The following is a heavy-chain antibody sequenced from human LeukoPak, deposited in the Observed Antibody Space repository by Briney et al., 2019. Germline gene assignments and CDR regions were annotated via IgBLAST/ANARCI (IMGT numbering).Heavy chain of an antibody. J-gene: IGHJ4*02. CDR3: AKERDTAMVTIDY. CDR2: IRYDGSNK. D-gene: IGHD5-18*01. CDR1: GFTFSSYG. V-gene: IGHV3-30*02. Sequence: PGGSLTLSCPASGFTFSSYGMHWVRQAPRKGLEWVAFIRYDGSNKYYADSVKGRFTISRDNSKNTLYLQMNSLRAEDTAVYYCAKERDTAMVTIDYWGQGTLVAVSS.